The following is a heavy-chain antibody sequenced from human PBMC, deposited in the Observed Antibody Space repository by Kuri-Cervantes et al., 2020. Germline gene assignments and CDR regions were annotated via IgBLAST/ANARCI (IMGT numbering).Heavy chain of an antibody. D-gene: IGHD2-2*01. CDR1: GGTFSSYA. V-gene: IGHV1-69*06. Sequence: SVKVSCKASGGTFSSYAISWVRQAPGQGLEWMGGIIPIFGTANYAQKFQGRVTITADKSTSTAYMELSSLRSEDTAVYYCSRYCVGTGCSVWGDSWGQGTLVTVSS. CDR3: SRYCVGTGCSVWGDS. J-gene: IGHJ4*02. CDR2: IIPIFGTA.